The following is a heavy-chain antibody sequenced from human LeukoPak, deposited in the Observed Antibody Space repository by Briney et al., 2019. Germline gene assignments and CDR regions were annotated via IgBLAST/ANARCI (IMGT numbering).Heavy chain of an antibody. V-gene: IGHV4-4*02. CDR1: TDSITRNW. CDR2: VHKSGST. CDR3: AKEIVGAPTPGAY. J-gene: IGHJ4*02. D-gene: IGHD1-26*01. Sequence: SETLSLTCAVSTDSITRNWWSWVRQPPGKGLEWIGEVHKSGSTNYYPSLQRRVTISIDKSKNQIALELTSVTAADTAVYYCAKEIVGAPTPGAYWGQGILVTVSS.